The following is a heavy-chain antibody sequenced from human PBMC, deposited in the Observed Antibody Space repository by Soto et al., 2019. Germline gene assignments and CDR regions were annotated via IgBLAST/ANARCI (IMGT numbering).Heavy chain of an antibody. CDR1: GDSISSGYY. D-gene: IGHD6-25*01. Sequence: PSETLSLTCAVSGDSISSGYYWAWIRQPPVKGLEWIGSIYHSGTTYYNPSLKSRVTISVDTSKNQFSLRLNSVTAADTAVYYCAGQTFTIAAASYGRSNWFDPWGPGTLVTVSS. CDR2: IYHSGTT. V-gene: IGHV4-38-2*01. CDR3: AGQTFTIAAASYGRSNWFDP. J-gene: IGHJ5*02.